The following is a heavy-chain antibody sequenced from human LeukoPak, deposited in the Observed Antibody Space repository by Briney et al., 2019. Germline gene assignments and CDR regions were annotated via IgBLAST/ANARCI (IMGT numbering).Heavy chain of an antibody. V-gene: IGHV3-7*01. J-gene: IGHJ5*02. CDR2: IKQDGSDK. D-gene: IGHD2-15*01. CDR1: GFTFSSYW. Sequence: PGGSLRLSCAASGFTFSSYWMSWVRQAPGKGLEWVANIKQDGSDKYYVDSVKGRFTISRDNAKNSLYLQMNSLRAEDTAVYYCARGTRVAANLHTAWGQGTLVTVSS. CDR3: ARGTRVAANLHTA.